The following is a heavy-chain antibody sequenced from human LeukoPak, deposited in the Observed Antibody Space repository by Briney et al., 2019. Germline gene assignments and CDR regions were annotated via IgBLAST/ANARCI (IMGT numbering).Heavy chain of an antibody. J-gene: IGHJ4*02. Sequence: SETLSLTCDVSGSSFSSGSYWGWIRQPPGRGVGWIGCIYHSESTYYKSTHNIKVTISVDTSNDQYSLNLRSFSAAVTAVDFCAMKRAFACWFGDWGQGTLVTVSS. CDR2: IYHSEST. V-gene: IGHV4-38-2*01. CDR1: GSSFSSGSY. D-gene: IGHD3-3*02. CDR3: AMKRAFACWFGD.